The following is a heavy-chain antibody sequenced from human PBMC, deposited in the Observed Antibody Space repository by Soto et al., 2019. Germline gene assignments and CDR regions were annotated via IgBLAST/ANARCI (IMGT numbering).Heavy chain of an antibody. CDR3: ARIRESIVLMVYAISFDP. Sequence: SETLSLTCTVSGGSISSYYWSWIRQPPGKGLEWIGYIYYSGSTNYNPSLKSRVTISVDTSKNQFPLKLSSVTAADTAVYYCARIRESIVLMVYAISFDPWGQGTLVTV. D-gene: IGHD2-8*01. CDR2: IYYSGST. J-gene: IGHJ5*02. V-gene: IGHV4-59*01. CDR1: GGSISSYY.